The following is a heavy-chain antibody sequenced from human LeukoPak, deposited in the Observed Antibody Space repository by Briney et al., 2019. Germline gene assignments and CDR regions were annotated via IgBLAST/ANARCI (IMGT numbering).Heavy chain of an antibody. Sequence: AGGSLRLSCAASGFTFSSYWMHWVRQPPGMGLVWVSRINSDGSSTTYADSVKGRFTISRDNAKNTLYLQMNSLRAEDTAVYYCARGYSYGFFDYWGQGTLATVSS. D-gene: IGHD5-18*01. V-gene: IGHV3-74*01. CDR1: GFTFSSYW. CDR2: INSDGSST. J-gene: IGHJ4*02. CDR3: ARGYSYGFFDY.